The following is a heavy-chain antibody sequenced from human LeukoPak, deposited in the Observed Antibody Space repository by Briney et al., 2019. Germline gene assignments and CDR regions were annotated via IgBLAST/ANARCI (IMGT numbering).Heavy chain of an antibody. CDR1: GFTFSSYA. D-gene: IGHD5-12*01. J-gene: IGHJ6*02. CDR3: AKGSRRSSGYAYYYYGMDV. CDR2: ISGSGGST. Sequence: GGSLRLSCAASGFTFSSYAMSWVRQAPGKGLEWVSAISGSGGSTYYADSVKSRFTISRDNSKNTLYLQMNSLRAEDTAVYYCAKGSRRSSGYAYYYYGMDVWGQGTTVTVSS. V-gene: IGHV3-23*01.